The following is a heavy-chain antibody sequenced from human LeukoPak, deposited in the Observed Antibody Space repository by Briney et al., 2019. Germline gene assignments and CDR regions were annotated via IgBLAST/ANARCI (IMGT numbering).Heavy chain of an antibody. D-gene: IGHD3-3*01. V-gene: IGHV4-4*09. CDR1: GGSISSYY. Sequence: NPSETLSLTCTVSGGSISSYYWSWVRQPPGKGLEWVGYIYTSGSTNYNPSLKSRVTISVDTSKNQFSLKLSSVTAADTAVYYCARLRFLHSNWFDPWGQGTLVTVSS. CDR3: ARLRFLHSNWFDP. J-gene: IGHJ5*02. CDR2: IYTSGST.